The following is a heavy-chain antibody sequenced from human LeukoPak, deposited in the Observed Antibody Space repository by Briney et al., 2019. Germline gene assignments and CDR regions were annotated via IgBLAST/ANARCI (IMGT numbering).Heavy chain of an antibody. Sequence: RGASVKVSCKASGGTFSSYAISWVRQAPGQGLEWMGGIIPIFGTANYAQKFQGRVTITTDESTSTAYMELSSLRSEDTAVYYCAREKSADWRLGELSSNAFDIWGQGTMVTVSS. CDR3: AREKSADWRLGELSSNAFDI. CDR1: GGTFSSYA. J-gene: IGHJ3*02. D-gene: IGHD3-16*02. V-gene: IGHV1-69*05. CDR2: IIPIFGTA.